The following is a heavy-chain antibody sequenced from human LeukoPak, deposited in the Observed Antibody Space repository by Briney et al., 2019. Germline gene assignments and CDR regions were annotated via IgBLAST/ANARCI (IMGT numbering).Heavy chain of an antibody. CDR2: ISPDGSSA. CDR3: ARVGTTSNFYYYYGMDV. Sequence: HPRGSLRLSCAASGFTFSSYWMHWVRQAPGKGLVWVSRISPDGSSALYADSVKGRFTISRDNAKNTLYLQMNSLRAEDTAVYYCARVGTTSNFYYYYGMDVWGQGTTVTVSS. D-gene: IGHD2/OR15-2a*01. V-gene: IGHV3-74*01. J-gene: IGHJ6*02. CDR1: GFTFSSYW.